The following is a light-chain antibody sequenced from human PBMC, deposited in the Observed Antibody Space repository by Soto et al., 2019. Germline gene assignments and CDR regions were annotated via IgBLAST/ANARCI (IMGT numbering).Light chain of an antibody. CDR3: KQFSSYQLT. J-gene: IGKJ4*01. CDR2: GAS. CDR1: QSVSSSY. Sequence: ELVLTQSPGPLSLSPWAGATLSGRASQSVSSSYIAWYPQKPGQAPRLLIYGASSRATGIPDRFSGSGYGKDGTLTIRRMEPEDGAVYYGKQFSSYQLTLGGGTKGDIK. V-gene: IGKV3-20*01.